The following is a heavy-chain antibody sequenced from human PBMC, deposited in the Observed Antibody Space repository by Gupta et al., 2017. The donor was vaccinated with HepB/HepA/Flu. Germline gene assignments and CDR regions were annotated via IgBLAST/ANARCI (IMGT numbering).Heavy chain of an antibody. J-gene: IGHJ4*02. Sequence: QVQLVESGGGVVKPGRSLRLSCAASGFTFSSYGMHWVRQAPGKGLEWVAVIWYDGSNKYYADSVKGRFTISRDNSKNTLYLQMNSLRAEDTAVYYCARDFHYYESSGYYYDDIDYWGQGTLVTVSS. CDR2: IWYDGSNK. CDR1: GFTFSSYG. CDR3: ARDFHYYESSGYYYDDIDY. V-gene: IGHV3-33*01. D-gene: IGHD3-22*01.